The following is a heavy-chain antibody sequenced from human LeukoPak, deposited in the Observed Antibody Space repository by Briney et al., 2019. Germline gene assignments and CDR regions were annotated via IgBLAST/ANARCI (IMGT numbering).Heavy chain of an antibody. CDR1: GYTFTSYH. CDR3: ARGIVGATGAFHY. J-gene: IGHJ4*02. D-gene: IGHD1-26*01. Sequence: ASVKVSCKAFGYTFTSYHIHWVRQAPGQGLEWMALIKPSGGSTSYAQKFQGRVTMTRDMSTTTVYMELSSLRSEDTASYYCARGIVGATGAFHYWGQGTLVTVSS. CDR2: IKPSGGST. V-gene: IGHV1-46*01.